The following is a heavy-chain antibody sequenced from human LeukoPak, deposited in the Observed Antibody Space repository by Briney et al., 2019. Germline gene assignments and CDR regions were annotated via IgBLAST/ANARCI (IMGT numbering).Heavy chain of an antibody. Sequence: GGSLRLSCAASGFTFSSYAMSWVRQAPGKGLEWVSAISGSGGSTYYADSVKGRFTISRDNSKNTLYLQMNSLRAEDTAVYYCAKVGYDSSGFVDYCYGMDVWGQGTTVTVSS. CDR3: AKVGYDSSGFVDYCYGMDV. CDR2: ISGSGGST. CDR1: GFTFSSYA. D-gene: IGHD3-22*01. V-gene: IGHV3-23*01. J-gene: IGHJ6*02.